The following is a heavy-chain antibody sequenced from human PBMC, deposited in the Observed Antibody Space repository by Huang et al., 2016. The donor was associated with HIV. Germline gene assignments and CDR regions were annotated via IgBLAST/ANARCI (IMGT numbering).Heavy chain of an antibody. J-gene: IGHJ3*02. D-gene: IGHD2-15*01. V-gene: IGHV3-74*01. Sequence: EEHLVESGGGLVQPGGSLRLSCDASGFKFSNYWMQWVRQAPGKGLMWVSRIKIDGRTTDYADAVKGRFTISRENAKNTLYLQMSSLTAEDTAIYYCARAGGFEIWGQGTVVTVSS. CDR1: GFKFSNYW. CDR2: IKIDGRTT. CDR3: ARAGGFEI.